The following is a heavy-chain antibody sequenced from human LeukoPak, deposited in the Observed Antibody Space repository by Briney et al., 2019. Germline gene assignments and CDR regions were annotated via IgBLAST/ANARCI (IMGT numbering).Heavy chain of an antibody. D-gene: IGHD2-2*01. J-gene: IGHJ3*02. CDR3: ARGVGSSTSCYVRAFDI. V-gene: IGHV3-52*01. CDR2: IKCDGSEK. Sequence: PGGSLRLSCAASGFTFSNSWMHWVCQAPEKGLEWVADIKCDGSEKCYVDSVKGRLTISRDNAKNSLYLQVNSLRAEDMTVYYCARGVGSSTSCYVRAFDIWGQGTMVNVSS. CDR1: GFTFSNSW.